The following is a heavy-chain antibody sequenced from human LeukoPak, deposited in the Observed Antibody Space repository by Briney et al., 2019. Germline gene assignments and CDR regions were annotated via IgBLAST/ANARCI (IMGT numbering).Heavy chain of an antibody. J-gene: IGHJ5*02. CDR1: GFTFSSYA. CDR3: AKAPYSSSWYWFDP. CDR2: ISGSGGST. Sequence: PGGSLRLSCAASGFTFSSYAMSWVRQAPGKGLEWVSAISGSGGSTYYADSVKGRFTISRDNSKNTLHLQMNSLRAEDTAVYYCAKAPYSSSWYWFDPWGQGTLVTVSS. V-gene: IGHV3-23*01. D-gene: IGHD6-13*01.